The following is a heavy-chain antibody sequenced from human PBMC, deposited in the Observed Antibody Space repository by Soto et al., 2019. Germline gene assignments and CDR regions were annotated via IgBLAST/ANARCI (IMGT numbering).Heavy chain of an antibody. J-gene: IGHJ3*02. Sequence: EVQLVESGGDLVQPGRSLRLSCAASGFIFDDHVMHWVRQAPGKGLEWVSGISGNSDSVAYAASVKGRFTISRDNAKHSLYLHMNSLRPEDTALYYCVKDRGDCSSIGCPPDALDIWGQGTMVTVSS. CDR3: VKDRGDCSSIGCPPDALDI. CDR2: ISGNSDSV. CDR1: GFIFDDHV. V-gene: IGHV3-9*01. D-gene: IGHD2-2*01.